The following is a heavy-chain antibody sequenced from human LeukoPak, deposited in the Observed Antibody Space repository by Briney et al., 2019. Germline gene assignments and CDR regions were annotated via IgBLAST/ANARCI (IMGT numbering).Heavy chain of an antibody. V-gene: IGHV4-34*01. CDR3: ARGRRGWVSSAFDI. J-gene: IGHJ3*02. CDR1: GGSFSGYY. Sequence: NPSETLSLTCAVYGGSFSGYYWSWIRQPPGKGLEWIGEINHSGSTNYNSSLKSRVTISVETSRNQVSLKLSSVSAADTAVYYCARGRRGWVSSAFDIWGQGTMVTVSS. D-gene: IGHD3-10*01. CDR2: INHSGST.